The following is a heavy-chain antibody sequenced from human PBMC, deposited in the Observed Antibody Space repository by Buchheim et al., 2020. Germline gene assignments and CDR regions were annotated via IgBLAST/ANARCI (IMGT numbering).Heavy chain of an antibody. D-gene: IGHD5-18*01. V-gene: IGHV3-23*01. CDR2: LSPTSNTK. CDR1: GFMFSTYV. Sequence: VQLLESGGGLVQPGGSLRLSCAASGFMFSTYVMTWVRQAPGKGLEWVSVLSPTSNTKYYSDSVKGRFTISRDNSNNRLYLQMNSLRADDTAVYYCARGSSYGDYWGQGTL. CDR3: ARGSSYGDY. J-gene: IGHJ4*02.